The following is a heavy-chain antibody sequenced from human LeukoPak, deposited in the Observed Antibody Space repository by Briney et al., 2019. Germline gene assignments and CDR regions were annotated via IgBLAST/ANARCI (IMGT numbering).Heavy chain of an antibody. CDR3: ARHSYYYGSGSSFDP. CDR2: INPNSGGT. CDR1: GYTFTGYY. D-gene: IGHD3-10*01. Sequence: ASVKVSCKASGYTFTGYYIHWVRQAPGQGLEWMGWINPNSGGTNYVQKFQGRVTMTRDTSISTAYMELSRLRSDDTAVYYCARHSYYYGSGSSFDPWGQGTLVTVSS. J-gene: IGHJ5*02. V-gene: IGHV1-2*02.